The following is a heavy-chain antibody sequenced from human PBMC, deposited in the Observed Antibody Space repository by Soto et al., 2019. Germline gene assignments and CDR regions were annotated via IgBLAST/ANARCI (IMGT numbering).Heavy chain of an antibody. D-gene: IGHD5-12*01. CDR1: GGSISSSNW. CDR3: ARLRVATIGGIAYYYGMDV. V-gene: IGHV4-4*02. J-gene: IGHJ6*02. Sequence: LSLTCAVSGGSISSSNWWSWVRQPPGKGLEWIGEIYHSGSTNYNPSLKSRVTISVDKSKNQFSLKLSSVTAADTAVYYCARLRVATIGGIAYYYGMDVWGQGTTVTVSS. CDR2: IYHSGST.